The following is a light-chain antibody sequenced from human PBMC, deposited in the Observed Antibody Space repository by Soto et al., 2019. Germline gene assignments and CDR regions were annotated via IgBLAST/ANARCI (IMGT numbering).Light chain of an antibody. Sequence: DIVMTQSPDSLAVSLGERATINCKSSQSILYSSNNKNYLSWYQQKPGQPPKLLIYWASTRESGVPDRFSGSGSGPDFTLTIRSLQAEDVAVYYCQQYYNSPWAFGQGTKVEIK. CDR3: QQYYNSPWA. V-gene: IGKV4-1*01. J-gene: IGKJ1*01. CDR1: QSILYSSNNKNY. CDR2: WAS.